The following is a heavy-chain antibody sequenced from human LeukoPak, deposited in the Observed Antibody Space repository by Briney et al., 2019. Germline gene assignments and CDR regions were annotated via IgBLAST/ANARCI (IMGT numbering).Heavy chain of an antibody. CDR1: DGPIRSTNW. Sequence: SGTLSLTCAVSDGPIRSTNWWSSVRQSPKKGLEWIGEISHSGSTNYYPSLKSRVTISLDTSKNQLSLNLTSVTAADTAVYYCARVVSGWPRDWGEGTLVTVSS. CDR3: ARVVSGWPRD. D-gene: IGHD6-19*01. CDR2: ISHSGST. V-gene: IGHV4-4*02. J-gene: IGHJ4*02.